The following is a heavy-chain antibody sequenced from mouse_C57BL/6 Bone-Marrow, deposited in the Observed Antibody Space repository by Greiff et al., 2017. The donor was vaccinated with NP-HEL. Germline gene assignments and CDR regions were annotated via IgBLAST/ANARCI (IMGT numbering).Heavy chain of an antibody. CDR3: ARDRVYYGSSVYAMDY. Sequence: DVKLVESGGGLVKPGGSLKLSCAASGFTFSSYAMSWVRQTPEKRLEWVATISDGGSYTYYPDNVKGRFTISRDNAKNNLYLQMSHLKSEDTAMYYCARDRVYYGSSVYAMDYWGQGTSVTVSS. CDR2: ISDGGSYT. J-gene: IGHJ4*01. CDR1: GFTFSSYA. V-gene: IGHV5-4*01. D-gene: IGHD1-1*01.